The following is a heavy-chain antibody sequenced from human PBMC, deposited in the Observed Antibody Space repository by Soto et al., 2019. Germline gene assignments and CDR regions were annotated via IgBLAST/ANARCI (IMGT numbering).Heavy chain of an antibody. CDR3: ASPYCSSTSCYDY. Sequence: GGSLRLSCAASGFTFSDYYMSWIRQAPGKGLEWVSYISSSGSTIYYADSVKGRFTISRDNAKNSLYLQMNSLRAEDTAVYYCASPYCSSTSCYDYWGQGTLVTVSS. V-gene: IGHV3-11*01. D-gene: IGHD2-2*01. CDR1: GFTFSDYY. J-gene: IGHJ4*02. CDR2: ISSSGSTI.